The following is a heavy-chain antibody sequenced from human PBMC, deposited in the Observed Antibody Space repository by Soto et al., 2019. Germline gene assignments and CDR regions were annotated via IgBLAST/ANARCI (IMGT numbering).Heavy chain of an antibody. V-gene: IGHV3-13*05. J-gene: IGHJ6*02. CDR1: GFTFSSYD. CDR3: ARSTRPGATLYYYGMDV. D-gene: IGHD1-26*01. CDR2: IGTAGDP. Sequence: PGGSLRLACAASGFTFSSYDMHWVRQATGKGLEWVSAIGTAGDPYYPGSVKGRFTISRENAKNSLYLQMNSLRAGDTAVYYCARSTRPGATLYYYGMDVWGQGTTVTVYS.